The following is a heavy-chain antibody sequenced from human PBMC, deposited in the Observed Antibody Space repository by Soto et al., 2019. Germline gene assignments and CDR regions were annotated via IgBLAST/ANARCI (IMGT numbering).Heavy chain of an antibody. CDR1: GDSISNYY. D-gene: IGHD2-2*01. CDR2: IYTSEST. CDR3: ASRYCSSTACYGYLGY. J-gene: IGHJ4*03. V-gene: IGHV4-4*07. Sequence: SETLSLTCPVSGDSISNYYWTWIRQPAGKGLEWIGRIYTSESTNYNPSLKTRVIMSVDTSNRQFSLKLSSVPAADTAKNYCASRYCSSTACYGYLGYWGEGTLVTVSS.